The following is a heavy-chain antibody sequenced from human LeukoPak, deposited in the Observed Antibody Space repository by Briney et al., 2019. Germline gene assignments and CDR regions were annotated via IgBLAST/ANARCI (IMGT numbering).Heavy chain of an antibody. V-gene: IGHV4-59*08. CDR1: GGSISPYF. Sequence: SETLSLTCTVSGGSISPYFWSWIRQPPGKGLEWIGCISYSGSTNYNPSLKSRVTISLDTSKNQFSLKLTSVTAADTAVYYCARSRGCGSMTCYVDYWGQGTLVTVSS. J-gene: IGHJ4*02. CDR2: ISYSGST. CDR3: ARSRGCGSMTCYVDY. D-gene: IGHD2-2*01.